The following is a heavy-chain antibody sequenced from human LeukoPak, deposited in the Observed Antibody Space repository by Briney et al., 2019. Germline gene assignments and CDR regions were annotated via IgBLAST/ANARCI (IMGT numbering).Heavy chain of an antibody. J-gene: IGHJ4*02. V-gene: IGHV1-2*02. Sequence: ASVKVSCKASGYSFTAYYMHWVRQAPGQGLEWMGWINPNSGGTNYAQKFQGRVTMTRDTSISTAYMELSRLRSDDTAVYYCARDRSPAPGRSYGRGHFDYWGQGTLVTVSS. CDR1: GYSFTAYY. CDR2: INPNSGGT. D-gene: IGHD5-18*01. CDR3: ARDRSPAPGRSYGRGHFDY.